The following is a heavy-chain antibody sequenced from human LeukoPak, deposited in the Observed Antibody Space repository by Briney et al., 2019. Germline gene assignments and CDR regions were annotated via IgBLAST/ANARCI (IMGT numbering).Heavy chain of an antibody. D-gene: IGHD2-2*01. CDR3: ARILGYWSSTSCYGYMDV. V-gene: IGHV4-34*01. J-gene: IGHJ6*03. CDR1: GGSFSGYY. Sequence: PSETLSLTCAVYGGSFSGYYWSWIRQPPGKGLEWIGEINHSGSTNYNPSLQSGVTISVDTTKNQFSLKLSSVTAADTAVYYCARILGYWSSTSCYGYMDVWGKGTTVTVSS. CDR2: INHSGST.